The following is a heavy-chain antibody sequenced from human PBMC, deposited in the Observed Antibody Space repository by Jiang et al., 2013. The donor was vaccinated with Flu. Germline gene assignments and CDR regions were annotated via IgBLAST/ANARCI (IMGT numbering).Heavy chain of an antibody. CDR1: ASTFTRYG. CDR2: ISGYNGNT. D-gene: IGHD1-26*01. Sequence: GTSVKVSCKASASTFTRYGISWVRQAPGQGLEWMAWISGYNGNTKSAQKFQGRVTMTTDTSTTTAYMELRSLRSDDTAVYYCARDRTEVLVGANAQHFSYSGMDVWGQG. V-gene: IGHV1-18*01. J-gene: IGHJ6*02. CDR3: ARDRTEVLVGANAQHFSYSGMDV.